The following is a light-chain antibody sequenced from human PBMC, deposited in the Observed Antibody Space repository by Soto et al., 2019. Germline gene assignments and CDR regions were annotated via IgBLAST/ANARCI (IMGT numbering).Light chain of an antibody. Sequence: QSDLPQPPSASGTPGQRVAISCSGASSNIGSTRANWYRQLPGTAPKLLIYSDNQRPSGVPDRFSGSKSGTSASLAISGLQSEDEADYYCAAWDNSLNGYVFGTGTKVTVL. CDR1: SSNIGSTR. V-gene: IGLV1-44*01. J-gene: IGLJ1*01. CDR2: SDN. CDR3: AAWDNSLNGYV.